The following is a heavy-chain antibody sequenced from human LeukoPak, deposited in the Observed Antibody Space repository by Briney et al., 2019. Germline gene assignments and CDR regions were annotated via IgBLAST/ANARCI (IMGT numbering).Heavy chain of an antibody. Sequence: SETLSLTCNVSGGSITSDGHYWDWIRQPPGKGLEWIGTIYYSGSTYYNPSLKSRVTTSIDTSKNQFSLKLTSVTAADTAVYFCARRRAGSDYSDYWGQGTLVTVSS. CDR2: IYYSGST. CDR1: GGSITSDGHY. CDR3: ARRRAGSDYSDY. V-gene: IGHV4-39*01. J-gene: IGHJ4*02. D-gene: IGHD4-11*01.